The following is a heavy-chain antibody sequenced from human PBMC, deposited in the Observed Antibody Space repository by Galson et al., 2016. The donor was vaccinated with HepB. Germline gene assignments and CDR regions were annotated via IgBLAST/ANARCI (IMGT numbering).Heavy chain of an antibody. CDR2: LSARGGAT. V-gene: IGHV3-23*01. Sequence: SLRLSCAASGFTFNTYAMSWVRQAPGKGLEWVSTLSARGGATYYSDSVKGRFTISRDNSKNTLYLQMNSLRAEDTAVYYCARASYYYYSSDYRASYYVDYWGQGTLGTVSS. D-gene: IGHD3-22*01. J-gene: IGHJ4*02. CDR3: ARASYYYYSSDYRASYYVDY. CDR1: GFTFNTYA.